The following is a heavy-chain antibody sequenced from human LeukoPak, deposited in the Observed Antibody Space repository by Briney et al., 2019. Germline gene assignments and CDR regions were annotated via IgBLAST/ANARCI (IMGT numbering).Heavy chain of an antibody. CDR3: ARGGGYCSSTSCPYYYYYMDV. Sequence: ASVKVSCKASGYTFTSYGISWVRLAPGQGLEWMGWISAYNGNTNYAQKFQGRVTITADESTSTAYMELSSLRSEDTAVYYCARGGGYCSSTSCPYYYYYMDVWGKGTTVTVSS. V-gene: IGHV1-18*01. CDR2: ISAYNGNT. CDR1: GYTFTSYG. D-gene: IGHD2-2*01. J-gene: IGHJ6*03.